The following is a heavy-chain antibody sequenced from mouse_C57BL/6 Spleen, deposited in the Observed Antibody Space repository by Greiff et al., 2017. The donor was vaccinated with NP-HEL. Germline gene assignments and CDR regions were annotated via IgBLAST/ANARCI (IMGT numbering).Heavy chain of an antibody. V-gene: IGHV5-6*02. CDR3: ARPSLYYDYESRFAY. CDR2: ISSGGSYT. J-gene: IGHJ3*01. D-gene: IGHD2-4*01. CDR1: GFTFSSYG. Sequence: EVMLVESGGDLVKPGGSLKLSCAASGFTFSSYGMSWVRQTPDKRLEWVATISSGGSYTYYPDSVKGRFTISRDNAKNTLYLQMSSLKSEDTAMYYCARPSLYYDYESRFAYWGQGTLVTVSA.